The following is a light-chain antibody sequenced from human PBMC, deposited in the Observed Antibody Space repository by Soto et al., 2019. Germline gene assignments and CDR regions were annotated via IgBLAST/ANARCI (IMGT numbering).Light chain of an antibody. V-gene: IGKV1-5*03. CDR2: RAS. J-gene: IGKJ2*01. Sequence: DFQMTQSPSTLSASVGDRVTITCRASQSIHSWLAWYQQKPGTTPKLLIYRASTLQSGVPSRFAGSGSGTEFTLTINNLQPDDYASYFCQQYNAHPYTFGHGTKLEIK. CDR1: QSIHSW. CDR3: QQYNAHPYT.